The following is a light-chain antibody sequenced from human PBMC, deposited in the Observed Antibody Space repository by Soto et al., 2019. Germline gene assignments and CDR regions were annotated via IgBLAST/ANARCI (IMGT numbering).Light chain of an antibody. CDR1: SSDVGGSNY. CDR3: SSYARSHNPHYV. CDR2: EVS. Sequence: QSALTQPPSASGSPGQSVTISCTGTSSDVGGSNYVSWYQQHPGKAPKLMIYEVSKRPSGVPDRFSGSKSGNTASLTVSGLHAEDDVDYYCSSYARSHNPHYVFGTGTKVTVL. J-gene: IGLJ1*01. V-gene: IGLV2-8*01.